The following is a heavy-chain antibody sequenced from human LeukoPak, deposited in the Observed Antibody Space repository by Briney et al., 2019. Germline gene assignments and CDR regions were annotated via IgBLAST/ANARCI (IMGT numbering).Heavy chain of an antibody. CDR3: VRRGDASSGWGDHDF. CDR2: IGGSGDKT. CDR1: GFTFNRNA. Sequence: GGSLRLSCAASGFTFNRNAISWVRQAPGKGLEWVSTIGGSGDKTFYADPVKGRFTISRDNSKNMVHLQMNSLTGEDTALYYCVRRGDASSGWGDHDFWGQGALVTVSS. J-gene: IGHJ4*02. V-gene: IGHV3-23*01. D-gene: IGHD6-19*01.